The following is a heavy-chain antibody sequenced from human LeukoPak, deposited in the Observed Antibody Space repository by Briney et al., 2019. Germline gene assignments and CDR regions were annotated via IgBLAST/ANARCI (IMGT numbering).Heavy chain of an antibody. Sequence: GRSLRLSCAASGFTFSSYGMHWVRQAPGKGLEWVAVISYDRSNKYYADSVKGRFTISRDNSKNTLYLQMNSLRAEDTAVYYCAKPLIAAAGIDYWGQGTLVTVSS. J-gene: IGHJ4*02. V-gene: IGHV3-30*18. CDR1: GFTFSSYG. CDR2: ISYDRSNK. D-gene: IGHD6-13*01. CDR3: AKPLIAAAGIDY.